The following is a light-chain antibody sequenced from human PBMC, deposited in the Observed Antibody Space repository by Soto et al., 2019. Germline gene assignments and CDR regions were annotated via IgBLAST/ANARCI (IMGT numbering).Light chain of an antibody. J-gene: IGKJ1*01. CDR1: QSVSSSY. CDR2: GAS. CDR3: QQYGSSPQT. Sequence: EIVLTQSPGTLSLSPGERATLSCRASQSVSSSYLAWYQQKPGQAPRLLIYGASSRATGIPDRFGGSGPGTDFTLTISRLEPEDFAVYYCQQYGSSPQTFGQGTKVDIK. V-gene: IGKV3-20*01.